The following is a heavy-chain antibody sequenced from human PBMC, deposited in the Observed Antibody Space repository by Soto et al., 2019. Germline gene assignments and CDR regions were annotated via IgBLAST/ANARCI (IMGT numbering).Heavy chain of an antibody. Sequence: EVQLVESGGVVVQPGGSLRLSCAASGFTFDDYAMHWVRQAPGKGLEWVSLISWDGGSTYYADSVKGRFTISRDNSKNSLSLQMNSLRSEDTALYYCAKDKNGDYYYGMDVWGQGTTDTVSS. J-gene: IGHJ6*02. CDR3: AKDKNGDYYYGMDV. D-gene: IGHD4-17*01. CDR2: ISWDGGST. V-gene: IGHV3-43D*04. CDR1: GFTFDDYA.